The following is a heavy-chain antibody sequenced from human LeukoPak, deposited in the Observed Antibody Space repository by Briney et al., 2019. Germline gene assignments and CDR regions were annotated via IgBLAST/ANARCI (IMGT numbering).Heavy chain of an antibody. CDR1: GGSFSGYY. CDR3: ARIRVRGGDV. V-gene: IGHV4-34*01. Sequence: SETLSLTCAVYGGSFSGYYWTWIRQPPGKGLEWIGEINYRRSTNYNPSLKSRVTISVDTSKNQFSLKLSSVTAADTAVYYCARIRVRGGDVWGKGTTVTVSS. J-gene: IGHJ6*04. D-gene: IGHD3-10*01. CDR2: INYRRST.